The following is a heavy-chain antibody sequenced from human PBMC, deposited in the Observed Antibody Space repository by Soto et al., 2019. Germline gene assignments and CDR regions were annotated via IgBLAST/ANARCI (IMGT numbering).Heavy chain of an antibody. J-gene: IGHJ4*02. Sequence: PGGSLRLSCAASGFIFSSYDMNWVRQAPGKGLEWVSSITSSSSYIYYADSVKGRFTISRDNAKNSLYLQMNSLRAEDTAVYYCARGIYCSGGGCYFDYWGQGTLVTVSS. CDR2: ITSSSSYI. D-gene: IGHD2-15*01. V-gene: IGHV3-21*01. CDR3: ARGIYCSGGGCYFDY. CDR1: GFIFSSYD.